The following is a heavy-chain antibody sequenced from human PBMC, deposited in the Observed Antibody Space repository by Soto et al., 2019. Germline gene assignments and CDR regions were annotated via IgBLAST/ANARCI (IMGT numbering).Heavy chain of an antibody. CDR1: GGSVSIGSYY. J-gene: IGHJ4*02. CDR3: ARQRTSVVTQAYFDV. D-gene: IGHD2-21*02. Sequence: PSEPLSLTCTVSGGSVSIGSYYWSWIRQPPGKGLEWIGSIYYSGSTYNNPSLRSRVSMSIDTSKDQFSLKLKSVTAADTALYFCARQRTSVVTQAYFDVWGPGSLVTVSS. CDR2: IYYSGST. V-gene: IGHV4-39*01.